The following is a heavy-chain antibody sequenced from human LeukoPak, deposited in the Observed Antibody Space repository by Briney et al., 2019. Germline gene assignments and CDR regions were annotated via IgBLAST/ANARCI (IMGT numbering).Heavy chain of an antibody. V-gene: IGHV4-59*01. CDR2: IYHSGST. D-gene: IGHD5-18*01. J-gene: IGHJ4*02. Sequence: SETLSLTCTVSGGSISSYYWSWIRQPPGKGLEWIGYIYHSGSTNYNPSLKSRVTISVDTSKNQFSLKLSSVTAADTAVYYCARAEVDESGQLWFPYWGQGTLVTVSS. CDR1: GGSISSYY. CDR3: ARAEVDESGQLWFPY.